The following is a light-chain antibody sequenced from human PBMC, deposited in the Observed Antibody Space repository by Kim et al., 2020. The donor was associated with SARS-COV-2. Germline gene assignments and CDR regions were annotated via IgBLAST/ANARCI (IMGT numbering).Light chain of an antibody. J-gene: IGKJ2*03. CDR3: QQYNNWPS. Sequence: VSPGSRPPLPCTARQSVRRHFPVSQQSPRHAPRPLLYGASPSATGIPARLSGSGSETQFTLTSSSLQSEDFAVYYCQQYNNWPSCGQGTELEI. V-gene: IGKV3-15*01. CDR2: GAS. CDR1: QSVRRH.